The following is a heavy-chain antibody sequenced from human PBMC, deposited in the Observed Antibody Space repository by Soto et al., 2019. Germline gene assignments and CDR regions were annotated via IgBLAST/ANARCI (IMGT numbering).Heavy chain of an antibody. D-gene: IGHD1-26*01. J-gene: IGHJ4*02. V-gene: IGHV1-8*01. CDR1: GYTFTSYD. CDR3: ARGVRISGVY. CDR2: MNPNSGNT. Sequence: QVQLVQSGAEVKKPGASVKVSCKASGYTFTSYDINWVRQATGQGLEWMGWMNPNSGNTGYVQKFQVRVTMTRNTSISTAYMGLRSLRSEDTAVYYFARGVRISGVYWGQGTLFTVAS.